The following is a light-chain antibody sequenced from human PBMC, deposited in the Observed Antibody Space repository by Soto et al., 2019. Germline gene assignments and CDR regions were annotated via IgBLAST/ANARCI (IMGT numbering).Light chain of an antibody. CDR2: DVS. CDR1: SSDVGGYNL. V-gene: IGLV2-11*01. Sequence: QSALTQPRSVSGSPGQSVTISCTGTSSDVGGYNLVSWYQQHPGKAPKFLIYDVSKRPSGVPDRFSGSKSGNTASLTISGLQAEDEADYYCCSYAGSYSWVFGGGTKLTVL. CDR3: CSYAGSYSWV. J-gene: IGLJ3*02.